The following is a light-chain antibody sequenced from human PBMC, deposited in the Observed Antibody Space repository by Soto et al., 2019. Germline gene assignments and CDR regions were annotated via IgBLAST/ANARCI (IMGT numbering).Light chain of an antibody. J-gene: IGKJ5*01. CDR3: QQDNNWPPIT. CDR2: GAS. V-gene: IGKV3-15*01. Sequence: EIVMTQSPATLSVSPGERATLSCRASHSVSSNLAWYQQKPGQAPRLLIYGASTRATGIPAMFSGSGSGTEFALALSALQFEDVGVYYCQQDNNWPPITFGQGTRLEIK. CDR1: HSVSSN.